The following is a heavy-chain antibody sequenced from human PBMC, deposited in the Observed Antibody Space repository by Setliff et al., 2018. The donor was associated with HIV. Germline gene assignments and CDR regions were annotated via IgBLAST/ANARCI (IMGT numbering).Heavy chain of an antibody. CDR3: ARGVRNFWSGDDVEYYFDY. D-gene: IGHD3-3*01. J-gene: IGHJ4*02. V-gene: IGHV4-34*01. Sequence: SETLSLTCAVYGGSFSGHYWSWIRQPPGKGLEWIGEINHSGSTNYNPSLKSRVTISVDTSKNQFSLTLSSVTAADTAVYYCARGVRNFWSGDDVEYYFDYWGQGTLVTSPQ. CDR2: INHSGST. CDR1: GGSFSGHY.